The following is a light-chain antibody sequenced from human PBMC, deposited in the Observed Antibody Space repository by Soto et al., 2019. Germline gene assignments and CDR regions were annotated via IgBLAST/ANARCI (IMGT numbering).Light chain of an antibody. CDR3: QQYNNWPLT. Sequence: EIVMTQSPATLYVSPGDRATLSCRASQSAGNALAWYQQKPGQAPRLPIYDASTRATGIPARFSGSGSGTNFTLTISGLLSADFEVDACQQYNNWPLTFGGGTKVDIK. CDR2: DAS. CDR1: QSAGNA. J-gene: IGKJ4*01. V-gene: IGKV3D-15*01.